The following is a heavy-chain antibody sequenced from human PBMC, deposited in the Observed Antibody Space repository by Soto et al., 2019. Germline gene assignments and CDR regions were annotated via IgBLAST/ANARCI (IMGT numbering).Heavy chain of an antibody. CDR2: IWYDGSKK. CDR1: GFTFETYG. J-gene: IGHJ5*02. CDR3: ARDALRTATSPWFDP. V-gene: IGHV3-33*01. D-gene: IGHD2-21*02. Sequence: PGGSLRLSCLASGFTFETYGMHWVRQAPGKGLEWVAVIWYDGSKKYYADSVKGRFTISRDNSKNTVSLQMNNLRVDDTAVYFCARDALRTATSPWFDPWGQGALVTVSS.